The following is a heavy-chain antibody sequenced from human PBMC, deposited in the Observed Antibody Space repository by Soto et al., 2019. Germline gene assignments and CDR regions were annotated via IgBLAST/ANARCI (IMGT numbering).Heavy chain of an antibody. D-gene: IGHD5-12*01. CDR3: ARATFSLRLNWFDP. J-gene: IGHJ5*02. CDR1: GGSFSGYY. V-gene: IGHV4-34*01. CDR2: INHSGST. Sequence: SETLSLTCAVYGGSFSGYYWSWIRQPPGKGLEWIGEINHSGSTNYNPSLKSRVTISVDTSKNQFSLKLSSVTAADTAVYYCARATFSLRLNWFDPWGQGTLVTVSS.